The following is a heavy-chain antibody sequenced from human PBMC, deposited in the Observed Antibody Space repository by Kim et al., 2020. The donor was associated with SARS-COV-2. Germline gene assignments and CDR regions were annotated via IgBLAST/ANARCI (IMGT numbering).Heavy chain of an antibody. CDR2: IYSGGST. V-gene: IGHV3-66*02. D-gene: IGHD1-26*01. J-gene: IGHJ4*02. CDR3: ATRGVGDTSRGRLDY. CDR1: GFTFSSNY. Sequence: GGSLRLSCAASGFTFSSNYMSWVRQAPGKGLEWVSFIYSGGSTYYSDSVKGRFTIFRDNSKNTLYLQMNSLRAEDTAVYYCATRGVGDTSRGRLDYWGQGTLVTVSS.